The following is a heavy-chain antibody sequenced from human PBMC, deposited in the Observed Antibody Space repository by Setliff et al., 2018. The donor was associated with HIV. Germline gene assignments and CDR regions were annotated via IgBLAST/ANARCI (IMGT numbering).Heavy chain of an antibody. CDR2: INPSGGST. V-gene: IGHV1-46*01. CDR3: ARGWEGGRDY. J-gene: IGHJ4*02. CDR1: GYTFTRYF. D-gene: IGHD1-26*01. Sequence: ASVKVSCKASGYTFTRYFMHCVRQAPGQGLEWLGMINPSGGSTWYAQKFQGRVTMTGDTSTNTLYVELSSLRSEDTAVYYCARGWEGGRDYWGQGTLVTVSS.